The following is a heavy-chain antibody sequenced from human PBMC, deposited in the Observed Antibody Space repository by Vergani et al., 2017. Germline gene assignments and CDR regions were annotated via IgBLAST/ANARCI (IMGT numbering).Heavy chain of an antibody. CDR3: ARDQNYYSSGNWFDS. V-gene: IGHV4-59*01. J-gene: IGHJ5*01. D-gene: IGHD3-10*01. CDR2: IYYNGST. Sequence: QVQLQESGPGLVKPSETLSLTCTVSGGFISSFLWSWIRQPPGKGLEWIGYIYYNGSTNYNPSLRSRVTITVDMSKNQFSLRLNSVSAADTAVYFCARDQNYYSSGNWFDSWGQGTLVTVSS. CDR1: GGFISSFL.